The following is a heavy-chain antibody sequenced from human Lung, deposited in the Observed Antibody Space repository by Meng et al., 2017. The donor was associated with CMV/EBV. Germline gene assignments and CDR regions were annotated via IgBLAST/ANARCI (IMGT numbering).Heavy chain of an antibody. D-gene: IGHD3-22*01. Sequence: GEXXKISCASSGFTFSSYSMNWVRQAPGKGLEWVSSISSSSSYIYYADSVKGRFTISRDNAKNSLYLQMNSLRAEDTAVYYCAWTMIVGYDYWGQGPLVTVSS. V-gene: IGHV3-21*01. J-gene: IGHJ4*02. CDR3: AWTMIVGYDY. CDR1: GFTFSSYS. CDR2: ISSSSSYI.